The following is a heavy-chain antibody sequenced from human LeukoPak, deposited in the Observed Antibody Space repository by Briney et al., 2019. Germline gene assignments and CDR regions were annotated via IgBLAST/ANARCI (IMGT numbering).Heavy chain of an antibody. CDR1: GGSISNYY. CDR3: ARCSRGTSVGMDV. Sequence: SETLSLTCSVSGGSISNYYWTWIRQPPGKGLEWIGCIYYSGNTNYNPSLTSRVTISLDTSKHQFSLKLTSVTAADTAVYYCARCSRGTSVGMDVWGQGTTVTVSS. CDR2: IYYSGNT. V-gene: IGHV4-59*08. D-gene: IGHD1-1*01. J-gene: IGHJ6*02.